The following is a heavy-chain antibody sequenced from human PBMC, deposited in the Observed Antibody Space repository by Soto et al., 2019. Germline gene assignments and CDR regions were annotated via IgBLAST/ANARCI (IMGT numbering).Heavy chain of an antibody. CDR3: AKDQGYCTNGVCYPPESYYYYGMDV. V-gene: IGHV3-30*18. Sequence: PGGSLRLSCAASGFTFSSYGMHWVRQAPGKGLEWVAVISYDGSNKYYADSVKGRFTISRDNSKNTLYLQMNSLRAEDTAVYYCAKDQGYCTNGVCYPPESYYYYGMDVWGQGTTVTVSS. J-gene: IGHJ6*02. CDR1: GFTFSSYG. D-gene: IGHD2-8*01. CDR2: ISYDGSNK.